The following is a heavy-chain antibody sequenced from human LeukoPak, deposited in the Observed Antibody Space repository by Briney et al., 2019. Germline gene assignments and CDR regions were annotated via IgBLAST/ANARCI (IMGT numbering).Heavy chain of an antibody. J-gene: IGHJ4*02. CDR3: AKEMIAVAGTLCDY. CDR1: GFTLSSFP. V-gene: IGHV3-30*04. Sequence: GGSLRLSCAASGFTLSSFPMHWVRQAPGKGLEWVTIISSDGSNEYYADSVKGRFTISRDNSKNTLYLQMNSLRAEDTAVYYCAKEMIAVAGTLCDYWGQGTLVTVSS. D-gene: IGHD6-19*01. CDR2: ISSDGSNE.